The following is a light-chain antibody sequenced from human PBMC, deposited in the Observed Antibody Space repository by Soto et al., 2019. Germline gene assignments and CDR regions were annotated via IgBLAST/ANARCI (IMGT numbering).Light chain of an antibody. CDR2: HAS. CDR3: QQLYSYPFT. V-gene: IGKV1-9*01. Sequence: DIQVTQSPSFLSASVGDRVTITCRASQGISNHFAWYQQKPGKAPSLLIYHASTLQSGVPSRLSGSRPGTEFHLTISRLQLEHFATYYCQQLYSYPFTFNPGTKVHV. CDR1: QGISNH. J-gene: IGKJ3*01.